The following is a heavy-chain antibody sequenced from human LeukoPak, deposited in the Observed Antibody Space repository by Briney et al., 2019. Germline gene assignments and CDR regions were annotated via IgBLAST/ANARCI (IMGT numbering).Heavy chain of an antibody. J-gene: IGHJ3*02. D-gene: IGHD1-1*01. CDR1: GFTVSSNY. CDR3: AREWKFDI. CDR2: IYSGGTT. Sequence: PVGSLRLSCAASGFTVSSNYMSWVRQAPGKGLEWGSVIYSGGTTYYADSVKGRFTISRDNSKNTLYLQMNSLRAEDTAIYYCAREWKFDIWGQGTMVTVSS. V-gene: IGHV3-53*01.